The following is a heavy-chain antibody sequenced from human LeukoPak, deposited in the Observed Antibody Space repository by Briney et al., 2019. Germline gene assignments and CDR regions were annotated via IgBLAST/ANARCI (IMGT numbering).Heavy chain of an antibody. CDR1: GYTFTSYA. D-gene: IGHD2-21*01. CDR3: ARGGDGYSTTFDY. V-gene: IGHV1-3*01. J-gene: IGHJ4*02. CDR2: INAGNGNT. Sequence: ASVKVSCKASGYTFTSYAMHWVRQAPGQRLEWMGWINAGNGNTKYSQKFQGRVTITRDTSASTAYMELSSLRSEDTAVYYCARGGDGYSTTFDYWGQGTLVAVSS.